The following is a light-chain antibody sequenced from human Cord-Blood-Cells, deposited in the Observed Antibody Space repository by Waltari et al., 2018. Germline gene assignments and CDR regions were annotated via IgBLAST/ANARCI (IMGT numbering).Light chain of an antibody. V-gene: IGKV1D-12*01. CDR2: AAS. J-gene: IGKJ5*01. Sequence: DIQMTQSPSSVSASVGDRVTITCRASPGISSWLAWYQQKPGNAPKLLIYAASSLQSGVPSRFSGSGSGTDFTLTISSLQPEDFATYYCQQANSFPITFGQGTRLEIK. CDR3: QQANSFPIT. CDR1: PGISSW.